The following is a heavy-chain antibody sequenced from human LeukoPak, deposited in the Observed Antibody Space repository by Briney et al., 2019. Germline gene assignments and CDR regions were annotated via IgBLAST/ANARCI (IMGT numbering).Heavy chain of an antibody. CDR1: GYTFSNHG. J-gene: IGHJ1*01. Sequence: GASVKVSCKASGYTFSNHGISWVRQAPGQGLEWMGWISGYNGNTNHAQKVQGRVTMTTDTSTSTAYMELSSLRSEDTAVYYCARVGRDGYNFGYFQHWGQGTLVTVSS. CDR2: ISGYNGNT. V-gene: IGHV1-18*01. CDR3: ARVGRDGYNFGYFQH. D-gene: IGHD5-24*01.